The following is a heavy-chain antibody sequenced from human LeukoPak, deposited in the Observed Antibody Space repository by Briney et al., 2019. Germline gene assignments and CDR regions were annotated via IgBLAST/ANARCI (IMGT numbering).Heavy chain of an antibody. CDR3: ARDSLHVYGDYYDY. J-gene: IGHJ4*02. Sequence: GGSLRLSCAASGFTFSNYWMYWVRQAPGKGLEWVSYIGSSSSTIYYADSMKGRFTISRDKAKNSLYLQMNSLRDEDTAVYYCARDSLHVYGDYYDYWGQGTLVSVSS. V-gene: IGHV3-48*02. CDR1: GFTFSNYW. CDR2: IGSSSSTI. D-gene: IGHD4-17*01.